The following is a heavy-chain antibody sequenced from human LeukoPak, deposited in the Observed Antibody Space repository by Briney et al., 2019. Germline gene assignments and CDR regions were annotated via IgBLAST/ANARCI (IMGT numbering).Heavy chain of an antibody. V-gene: IGHV1-46*01. CDR1: GYTFTSYY. J-gene: IGHJ4*02. D-gene: IGHD3-22*01. CDR3: ARVVHGGYYYN. Sequence: ASVKVSCKASGYTFTSYYMHWVRQAPGQGLEWMGIINPSGGSTSYAQRFQGRVTMTRDTSTSTVYMELSSLRSEDTAVYYCARVVHGGYYYNWGQGTLVTVSS. CDR2: INPSGGST.